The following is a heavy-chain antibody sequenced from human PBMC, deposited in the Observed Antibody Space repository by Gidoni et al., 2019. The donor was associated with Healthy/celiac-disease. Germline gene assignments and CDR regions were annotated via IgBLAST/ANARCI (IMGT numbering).Heavy chain of an antibody. Sequence: EVQLVESGGGLVQPGGSLRLSCAASGCTFSSYWMSWVRQAPGKGLEWVANIKQDGSEKYYVDSVKGRFTISRDNAKNSLYLQMNSLRAEDTAVYYCAREAPFSYGMDVWGQGTTVTVSS. CDR1: GCTFSSYW. J-gene: IGHJ6*02. CDR3: AREAPFSYGMDV. D-gene: IGHD3-16*01. V-gene: IGHV3-7*01. CDR2: IKQDGSEK.